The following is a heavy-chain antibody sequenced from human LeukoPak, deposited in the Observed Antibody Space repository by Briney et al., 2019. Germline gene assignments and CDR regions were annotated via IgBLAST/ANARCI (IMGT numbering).Heavy chain of an antibody. CDR2: IYYSGST. J-gene: IGHJ4*02. CDR1: GGSISSYY. V-gene: IGHV4-59*08. D-gene: IGHD2-15*01. CDR3: ARRSPGYCSGGTCYSVIDY. Sequence: SETLSLTCTVSGGSISSYYWSWIRQPPGKGLEWIGYIYYSGSTNYNPSLKSRVTISVDTSKNQFSLKLSSVTAADTAVYYCARRSPGYCSGGTCYSVIDYWGQGTLVTVSS.